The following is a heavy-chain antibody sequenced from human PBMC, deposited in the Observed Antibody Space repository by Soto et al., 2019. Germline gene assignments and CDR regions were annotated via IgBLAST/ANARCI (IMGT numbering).Heavy chain of an antibody. Sequence: PGGSLRRSCAASGFTFSNYGMHWVRQAPGKGLEWVAIIWYDGSNDYYVDSVKGRFTISRDNSKNTLSLQMNSLRAEDTAVYYCARDRWEFQLFYYGLDVWGQGTTVTVSS. CDR1: GFTFSNYG. V-gene: IGHV3-33*01. CDR2: IWYDGSND. CDR3: ARDRWEFQLFYYGLDV. D-gene: IGHD1-26*01. J-gene: IGHJ6*02.